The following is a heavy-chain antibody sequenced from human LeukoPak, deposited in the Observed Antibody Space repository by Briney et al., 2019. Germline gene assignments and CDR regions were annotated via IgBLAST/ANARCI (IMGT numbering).Heavy chain of an antibody. CDR1: GSTFSSYA. J-gene: IGHJ5*02. V-gene: IGHV1-69*04. CDR2: IIPILGIA. D-gene: IGHD2-15*01. CDR3: ARDVTYCSGGSCYGWFDP. Sequence: SVKVSCKASGSTFSSYAISWVRQAPGQGLEWMGRIIPILGIANYAQKFQGRVTITADKSTSTAYMELSSLRSEDTAVYYCARDVTYCSGGSCYGWFDPGAREPWSPSPQ.